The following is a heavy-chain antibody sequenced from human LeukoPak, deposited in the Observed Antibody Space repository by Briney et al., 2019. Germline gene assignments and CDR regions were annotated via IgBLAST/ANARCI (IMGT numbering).Heavy chain of an antibody. CDR3: ARSRDGYLRSYMDV. D-gene: IGHD5-24*01. V-gene: IGHV4-61*02. CDR1: GGSISSGSYY. J-gene: IGHJ6*04. CDR2: IYTSGST. Sequence: KSSETLSLTCTVSGGSISSGSYYWSWIRQPAGKGLEWIGRIYTSGSTNYNPSLKSRFTISVDTSKNQLSLELTSVTAADTAVYYCARSRDGYLRSYMDVWGSGTTVTISS.